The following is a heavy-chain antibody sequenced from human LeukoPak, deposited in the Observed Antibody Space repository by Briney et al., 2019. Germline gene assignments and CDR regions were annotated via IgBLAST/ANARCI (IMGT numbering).Heavy chain of an antibody. V-gene: IGHV4-34*01. CDR2: INHSGST. D-gene: IGHD2-2*02. Sequence: SETLSLTCAVYGGSFSGYYWSWIRQPPGKGLEWIGEINHSGSTNYNLSLKSRVTISVDTSKNQFSLKLSSVTAADTAVYYCARPYCSSTSCYNGMDVWGQGTTATVSS. CDR1: GGSFSGYY. CDR3: ARPYCSSTSCYNGMDV. J-gene: IGHJ6*02.